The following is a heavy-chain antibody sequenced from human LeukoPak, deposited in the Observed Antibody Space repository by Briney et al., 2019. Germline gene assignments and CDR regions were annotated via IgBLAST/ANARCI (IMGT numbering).Heavy chain of an antibody. D-gene: IGHD6-13*01. CDR2: IYYRGST. CDR3: ARQYSSTWSSMHFDY. Sequence: PSETLSLTCTVSGGSISSSDYYWGWIRQPPGKGLEWIGSIYYRGSTYYNPSLKSRVTISVDTSKNQFSLKLSSVTAADTAVYYCARQYSSTWSSMHFDYWGQGTLVTVSS. J-gene: IGHJ4*02. CDR1: GGSISSSDYY. V-gene: IGHV4-39*01.